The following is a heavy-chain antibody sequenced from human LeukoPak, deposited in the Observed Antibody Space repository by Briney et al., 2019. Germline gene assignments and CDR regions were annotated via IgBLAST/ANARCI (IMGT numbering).Heavy chain of an antibody. CDR2: ISYDGSNK. D-gene: IGHD6-19*01. V-gene: IGHV3-30*18. Sequence: QPGRSLRLSCAASGFTFSSYGMHWVRQAPGKGLEWVAVISYDGSNKYYADSVKGRFTISRDNSKNTLYLQMNSLRAEDTAVYYCAKEIAVALRYWGQRTLVTVSS. CDR1: GFTFSSYG. J-gene: IGHJ4*02. CDR3: AKEIAVALRY.